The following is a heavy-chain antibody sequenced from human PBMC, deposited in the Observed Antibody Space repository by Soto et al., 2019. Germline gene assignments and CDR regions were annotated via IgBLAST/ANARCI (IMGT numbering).Heavy chain of an antibody. V-gene: IGHV2-5*01. CDR3: AHRRKRYFDNWFDP. Sequence: CAASGFGFTFSTSAVGWIRQPPGKALEWLALIYWNDDKRYSPSLKSRLTITKDTSKNQVVLTMTNMDPVDTATYYCAHRRKRYFDNWFDPWGQGTLVTVSS. CDR2: IYWNDDK. D-gene: IGHD3-9*01. CDR1: GFGFTFSTSA. J-gene: IGHJ5*02.